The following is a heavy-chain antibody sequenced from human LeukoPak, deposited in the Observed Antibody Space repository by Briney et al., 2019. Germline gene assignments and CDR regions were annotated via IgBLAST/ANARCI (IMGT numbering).Heavy chain of an antibody. CDR3: SRRFDC. Sequence: GGSLRLSCAASGFTFSDYSMNWVRQAPGKGLEWVSYIDGSGNTIYYADSVKGRFTISRDNAKNSLDLQMNSLRDEDTAVYYCSRRFDCWGQGTLVTVSS. J-gene: IGHJ4*02. V-gene: IGHV3-48*02. CDR1: GFTFSDYS. CDR2: IDGSGNTI.